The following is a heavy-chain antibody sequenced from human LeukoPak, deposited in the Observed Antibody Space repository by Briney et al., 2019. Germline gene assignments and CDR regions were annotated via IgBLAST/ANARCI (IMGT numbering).Heavy chain of an antibody. J-gene: IGHJ4*02. CDR1: GYTFTSYG. Sequence: GASVKVSCKASGYTFTSYGISWVRQAPGQGLEWMGWISAYNGNTNYAQKLQGRVTMTTDTSTSTAYMELRSLRSDDTAVYYCAGCEYSSGWMVCGAYFDYWGQGTLVTVSS. CDR3: AGCEYSSGWMVCGAYFDY. D-gene: IGHD6-19*01. V-gene: IGHV1-18*01. CDR2: ISAYNGNT.